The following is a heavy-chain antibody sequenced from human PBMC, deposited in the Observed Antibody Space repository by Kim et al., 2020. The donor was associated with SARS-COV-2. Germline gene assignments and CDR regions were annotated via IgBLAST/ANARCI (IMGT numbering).Heavy chain of an antibody. CDR3: ARGTRLGAAAGTRGSGRHVFDY. D-gene: IGHD6-13*01. V-gene: IGHV4-34*01. CDR1: GGSFSGYY. CDR2: INHSGST. J-gene: IGHJ4*02. Sequence: SETLSLTCAVYGGSFSGYYWSWIRQPPGKGLEWIGEINHSGSTNYNPSLKTRVTISVDTSKNQFSLKLSSVTAADTAVYYCARGTRLGAAAGTRGSGRHVFDYCGQGTLVTVSS.